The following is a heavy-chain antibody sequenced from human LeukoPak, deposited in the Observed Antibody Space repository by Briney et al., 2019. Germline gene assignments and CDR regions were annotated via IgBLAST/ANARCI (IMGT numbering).Heavy chain of an antibody. J-gene: IGHJ3*02. CDR1: GYTFTSYD. V-gene: IGHV1-8*01. Sequence: ASVKVSCKASGYTFTSYDINWVRQATGQGLEWMGWMNPNSSNTGYAQKFQGRVTMTRNTSISTAYMELSSLRSEDTAVYYCAREAGGCSGGSCYRVNAFDIWGQGTMVTVSS. CDR3: AREAGGCSGGSCYRVNAFDI. CDR2: MNPNSSNT. D-gene: IGHD2-15*01.